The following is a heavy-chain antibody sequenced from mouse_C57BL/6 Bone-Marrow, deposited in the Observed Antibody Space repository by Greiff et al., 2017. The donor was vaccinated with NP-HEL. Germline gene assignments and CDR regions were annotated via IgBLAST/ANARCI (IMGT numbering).Heavy chain of an antibody. D-gene: IGHD1-1*01. Sequence: EVKLQESGGGLVQPGGSLKLSCAASGFTFSDYYMYWVRQTPEKRLEWVAYISNGGGSTYYPDTVKGRFTISRDNAKNTLYLQMSRLKSEDTAMYYCARQGDYYGSSPWFAYWGQGTLVTVSA. CDR3: ARQGDYYGSSPWFAY. CDR1: GFTFSDYY. J-gene: IGHJ3*01. CDR2: ISNGGGST. V-gene: IGHV5-12*01.